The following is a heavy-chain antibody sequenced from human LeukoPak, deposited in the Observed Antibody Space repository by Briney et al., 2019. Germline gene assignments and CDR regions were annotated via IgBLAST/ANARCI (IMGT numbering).Heavy chain of an antibody. CDR1: GGSISSYY. D-gene: IGHD5-24*01. CDR2: IYYSGST. CDR3: ARARCDTAITPRYWYFDL. V-gene: IGHV4-59*08. J-gene: IGHJ2*01. Sequence: SETLSLTCTVSGGSISSYYWSWIRQPPGKGLEWIGYIYYSGSTNYNPSLKSRVTISVDTSKNQFSLKLSSVTAADTPVYYCARARCDTAITPRYWYFDLWGRGTLVAVSS.